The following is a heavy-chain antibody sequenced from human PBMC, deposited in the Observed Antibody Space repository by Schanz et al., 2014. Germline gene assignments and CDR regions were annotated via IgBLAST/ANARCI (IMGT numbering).Heavy chain of an antibody. V-gene: IGHV3-74*01. D-gene: IGHD3-9*01. J-gene: IGHJ4*02. CDR3: AKHVRSLTGNDY. CDR2: ISGDGTTT. CDR1: GFTFSVYW. Sequence: EVQLVESGGGLVQPGGSLRLSCAASGFTFSVYWMHWVRQPPGEGLVSVSRISGDGTTTSYADSVKGRFTISRDNAKNTLYLQVNSLRAEDTAVYYCAKHVRSLTGNDYWGQGTLVTVSS.